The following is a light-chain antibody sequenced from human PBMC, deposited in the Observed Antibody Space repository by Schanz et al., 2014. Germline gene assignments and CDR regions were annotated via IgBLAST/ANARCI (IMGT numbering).Light chain of an antibody. J-gene: IGLJ3*02. CDR1: SSDVGGYNY. V-gene: IGLV2-8*01. CDR2: DVS. Sequence: QSALTQPASVSGSPGQSITISCTGTSSDVGGYNYVSWYQQHPGKAPKLIIYDVSNRPSGVPDRFSGFKSDNTASLTVSGLQAEDEADYYCSSYAGSINWVFGGGTKLTVL. CDR3: SSYAGSINWV.